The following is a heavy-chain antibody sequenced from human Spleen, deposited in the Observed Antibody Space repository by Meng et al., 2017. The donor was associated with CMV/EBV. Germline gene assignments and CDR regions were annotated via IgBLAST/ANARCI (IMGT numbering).Heavy chain of an antibody. Sequence: GGSLRLSCAASGFIFSSYAMSWVRQAPERGLEWVSVIYSGGRTTYYADSVKGRFTVSRDNSKNTLYLQMNSLRAEDTAVYYCARDGKDTALKCFDYWGQGTLVTVSS. D-gene: IGHD5-18*01. CDR3: ARDGKDTALKCFDY. J-gene: IGHJ4*02. V-gene: IGHV3-23*03. CDR2: IYSGGRTT. CDR1: GFIFSSYA.